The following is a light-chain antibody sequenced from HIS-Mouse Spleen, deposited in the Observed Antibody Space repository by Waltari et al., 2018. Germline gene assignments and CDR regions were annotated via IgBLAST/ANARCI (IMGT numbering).Light chain of an antibody. CDR2: EDS. CDR3: YSTDSSGNHRV. J-gene: IGLJ2*01. Sequence: SYELTQPPSVSVSPGQTARITCSGDALPKKYAYWYQQKSDQAPVLVIYEDSKRPSGIPERFSGSSSGTMATLTISGAQVEDEADYYCYSTDSSGNHRVFGGGTKLIVL. V-gene: IGLV3-10*01. CDR1: ALPKKY.